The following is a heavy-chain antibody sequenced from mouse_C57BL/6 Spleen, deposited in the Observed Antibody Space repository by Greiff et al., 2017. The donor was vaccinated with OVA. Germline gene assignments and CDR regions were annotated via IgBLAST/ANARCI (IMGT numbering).Heavy chain of an antibody. CDR1: GYAFSSSW. D-gene: IGHD2-4*01. CDR2: IYPGDGDT. Sequence: VKLQESGPELVKPGASVKISCKASGYAFSSSWMNWVKQRPGKGLEWIGRIYPGDGDTNYNGKFKGEATLTADKSSSTAYMQLSSLTSEDSAVYFCALYYDYDDYYWGQGTTLAVSS. V-gene: IGHV1-82*01. CDR3: ALYYDYDDYY. J-gene: IGHJ2*01.